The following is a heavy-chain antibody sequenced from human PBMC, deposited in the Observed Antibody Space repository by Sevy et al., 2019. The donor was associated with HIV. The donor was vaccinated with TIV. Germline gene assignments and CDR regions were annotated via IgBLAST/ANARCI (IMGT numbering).Heavy chain of an antibody. J-gene: IGHJ4*02. CDR2: IYYNGTT. V-gene: IGHV4-59*01. D-gene: IGHD1-20*01. CDR1: GGSFSSYY. CDR3: ARGKVLFDY. Sequence: SETLSLTCTVSGGSFSSYYWSWIRQSPGKGLEWIGYIYYNGTTNSSPSLRRRVTISPHTSKSQFSLKLKSVTAADTPVYYCARGKVLFDYWGQGTLVTVSS.